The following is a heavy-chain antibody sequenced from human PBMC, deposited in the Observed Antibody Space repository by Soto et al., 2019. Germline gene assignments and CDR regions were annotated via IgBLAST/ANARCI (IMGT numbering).Heavy chain of an antibody. CDR3: ARGDSSSPNGYYYSGMDV. D-gene: IGHD6-6*01. Sequence: SQTLSLTCAISGDSVSSNSAAWNWIRQSPSRGLEWLGRTYYRSKWYNDYAVSVKSRITINPDTSKNQFSLQLNSVTPEDTDVYYCARGDSSSPNGYYYSGMDVWGQGTTVTVSS. J-gene: IGHJ6*02. V-gene: IGHV6-1*01. CDR1: GDSVSSNSAA. CDR2: TYYRSKWYN.